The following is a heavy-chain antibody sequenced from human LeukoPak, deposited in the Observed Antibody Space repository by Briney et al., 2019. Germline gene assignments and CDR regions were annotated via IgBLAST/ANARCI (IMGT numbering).Heavy chain of an antibody. J-gene: IGHJ4*02. CDR1: GVSISDGTSY. V-gene: IGHV4-61*02. CDR2: FFTSENI. D-gene: IGHD6-19*01. CDR3: ARGAGWYNY. Sequence: SETLSLTCTVSGVSISDGTSYWTWIRQPAGKGLEWIGRFFTSENIIYNPTLRSRGTISIDTSKKQFSLKVSSVTAADTAVYYCARGAGWYNYWGQGTLVTVSS.